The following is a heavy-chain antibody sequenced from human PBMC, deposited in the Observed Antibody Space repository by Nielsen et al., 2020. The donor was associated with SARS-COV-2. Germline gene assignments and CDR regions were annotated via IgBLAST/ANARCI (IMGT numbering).Heavy chain of an antibody. J-gene: IGHJ4*02. CDR3: ASIDGYGVQGY. V-gene: IGHV3-30*03. CDR1: GFTFNNYG. Sequence: GESLKISCEASGFTFNNYGMYWVRQAPGKGLEWVASISYEGSEKYYADSLKGRFTVSRDTSKNTVYLQMNSLTVEDTAVYHCASIDGYGVQGYWGQGTLVTVSS. D-gene: IGHD5-18*01. CDR2: ISYEGSEK.